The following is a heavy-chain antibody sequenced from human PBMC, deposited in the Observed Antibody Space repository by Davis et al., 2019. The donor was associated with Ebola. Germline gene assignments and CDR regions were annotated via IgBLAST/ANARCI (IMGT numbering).Heavy chain of an antibody. Sequence: ASVKVSCKASDYTFTTYGITWVRQAPGQGLEWMGWISVHNGNTNYAQKLQGRVTMTTDTSANTAYMELRSLRSDDTAVYYCARSFDIWGQGTMVTVSS. CDR3: ARSFDI. CDR1: DYTFTTYG. CDR2: ISVHNGNT. J-gene: IGHJ3*02. V-gene: IGHV1-18*01.